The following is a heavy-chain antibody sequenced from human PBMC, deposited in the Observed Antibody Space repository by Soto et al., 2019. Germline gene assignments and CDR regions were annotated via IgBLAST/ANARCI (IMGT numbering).Heavy chain of an antibody. CDR2: ISYDGSYK. CDR1: GFTFSTYC. CDR3: AKEGVDFWIGYSRFDP. Sequence: GGSKRLSCAAAGFTFSTYCMTWVRQAPGKGLEWVAVISYDGSYKYYADSVKGRFTISRDNAKNSLYLQMNSLRDEETAGYYYAKEGVDFWIGYSRFDPWAQGTLVPVSS. V-gene: IGHV3-30*18. D-gene: IGHD3-3*01. J-gene: IGHJ5*02.